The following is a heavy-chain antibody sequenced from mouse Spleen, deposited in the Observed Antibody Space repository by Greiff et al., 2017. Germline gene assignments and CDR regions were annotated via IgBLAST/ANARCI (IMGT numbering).Heavy chain of an antibody. CDR2: INPSTGGT. CDR1: GYSFTGYY. V-gene: IGHV1-42*01. J-gene: IGHJ4*01. Sequence: EVQLQQSGPELVKPGASVKISCKASGYSFTGYYMNWVKQSPEKSLEWIGEINPSTGGTTYNQKFKAKATLTVDKSSSTAYMQLKSLTSEDSAVYYCARVDYGSSLLYYYAMDYWGQGTSVTVSS. CDR3: ARVDYGSSLLYYYAMDY. D-gene: IGHD1-1*01.